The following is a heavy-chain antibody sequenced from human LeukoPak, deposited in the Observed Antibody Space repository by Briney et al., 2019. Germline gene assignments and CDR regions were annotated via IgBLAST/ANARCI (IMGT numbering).Heavy chain of an antibody. D-gene: IGHD1-26*01. V-gene: IGHV3-23*01. J-gene: IGHJ5*02. CDR3: AKKYSTGLDP. CDR2: INGSGGST. Sequence: PGGSLRLSCAASGFTFSSYEMNWVRQAPGKGLEWVSDINGSGGSTYYADSVKGRLTISRDNSKNTLYLQMNSLRAEDTAVYYCAKKYSTGLDPWGQGTLVTVSS. CDR1: GFTFSSYE.